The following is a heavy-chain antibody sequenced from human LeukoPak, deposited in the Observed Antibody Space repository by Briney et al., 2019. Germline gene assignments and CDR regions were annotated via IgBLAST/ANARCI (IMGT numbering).Heavy chain of an antibody. CDR3: ARGGVYGSRNDY. D-gene: IGHD3-10*01. J-gene: IGHJ4*02. Sequence: GGSLRLSCAASGLTFSSHSMNWVPHAPGKGLEWVWEMSSGSSTIYDAASGKGRFTISGDKAKNSLYLQMNSLRAEDTAVYYCARGGVYGSRNDYWGQGTLVTVSS. CDR2: MSSGSSTI. CDR1: GLTFSSHS. V-gene: IGHV3-48*01.